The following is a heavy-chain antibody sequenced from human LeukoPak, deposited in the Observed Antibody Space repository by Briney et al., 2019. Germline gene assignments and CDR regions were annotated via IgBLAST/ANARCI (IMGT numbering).Heavy chain of an antibody. J-gene: IGHJ4*02. Sequence: GGSLRLSCAASGFAFSTYGMHWVRQAPGRGLEWVVTISYDGNNKYYADSVKGRFTISRDNSKNTLYLQMTSLRAEDTAVYYCAKGGCSGDRCYQNYWGQGTRVTVSS. CDR3: AKGGCSGDRCYQNY. CDR2: ISYDGNNK. D-gene: IGHD2-15*01. CDR1: GFAFSTYG. V-gene: IGHV3-30*18.